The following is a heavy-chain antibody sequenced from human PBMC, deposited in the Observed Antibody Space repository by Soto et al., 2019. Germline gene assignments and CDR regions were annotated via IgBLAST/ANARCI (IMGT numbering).Heavy chain of an antibody. V-gene: IGHV3-23*01. Sequence: EVQLLESGGGFVQPGGSLRLSCAASGLTFSTFAMNWVRQAPGKGLEWVSGITGGSGFTFYADSVKGRFTISRDDSENTLVLQLSSLRAEDTAKYYCAKSVPTNYFDFWGQGTLGTVSS. D-gene: IGHD1-26*01. CDR2: ITGGSGFT. CDR3: AKSVPTNYFDF. CDR1: GLTFSTFA. J-gene: IGHJ4*02.